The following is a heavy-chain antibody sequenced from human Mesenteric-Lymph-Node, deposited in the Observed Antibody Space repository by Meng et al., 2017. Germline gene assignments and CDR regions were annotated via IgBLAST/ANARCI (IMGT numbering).Heavy chain of an antibody. Sequence: LRLSCTVSGGSISSGGYYWSWIRQHPGKGLEWIGYIYYSGSTYYNPSLKSLVTISVDTSKNQFSLKLSSVTAADTAVYYCARENRLTGEGYWGQGTLVTVSS. CDR2: IYYSGST. CDR3: ARENRLTGEGY. J-gene: IGHJ4*02. D-gene: IGHD7-27*01. CDR1: GGSISSGGYY. V-gene: IGHV4-31*01.